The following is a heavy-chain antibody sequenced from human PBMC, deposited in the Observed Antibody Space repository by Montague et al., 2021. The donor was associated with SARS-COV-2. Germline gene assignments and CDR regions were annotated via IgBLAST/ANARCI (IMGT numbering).Heavy chain of an antibody. V-gene: IGHV3-23*01. CDR2: IGGSGAGT. CDR1: GFTFNTYA. J-gene: IGHJ4*02. Sequence: SLRLSCAASGFTFNTYAMTWVRQAPGKGLEWVSAIGGSGAGTYYADSVKGRFTISRDNSKNTLFLQMNSLRAEDTALYYCAKSLDTSGYSFERSADYWGQGTLVTVSS. D-gene: IGHD5-12*01. CDR3: AKSLDTSGYSFERSADY.